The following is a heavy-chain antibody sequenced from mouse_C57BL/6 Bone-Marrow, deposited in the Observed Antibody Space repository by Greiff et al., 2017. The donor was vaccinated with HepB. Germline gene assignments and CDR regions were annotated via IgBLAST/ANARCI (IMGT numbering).Heavy chain of an antibody. CDR1: GFTFSSYA. Sequence: VQVVESGEGLVKPGGSLKLSCAASGFTFSSYAMSWVRQTPEKRLEWVAYISSGGDYIYYADTVKGRFTISRDNARNTLYLQMSSLKSEDTAMYYCTRGYGNYGWFAYWGQGTLVTVSA. V-gene: IGHV5-9-1*02. CDR3: TRGYGNYGWFAY. CDR2: ISSGGDYI. D-gene: IGHD2-10*02. J-gene: IGHJ3*01.